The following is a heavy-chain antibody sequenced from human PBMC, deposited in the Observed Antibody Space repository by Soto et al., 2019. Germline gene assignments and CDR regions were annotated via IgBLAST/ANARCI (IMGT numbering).Heavy chain of an antibody. V-gene: IGHV3-33*01. CDR2: IWYDGSNK. D-gene: IGHD3-22*01. CDR1: GFTFSSYG. Sequence: GGSLRLSCAASGFTFSSYGMHWVRQAPGKGLEWVAVIWYDGSNKYYADSVKGRFTISRDNSKNTLYLQMNSLRAEDTAVYYCARALDDSSGYYYHGPDYWGQGTLVTVSS. J-gene: IGHJ4*02. CDR3: ARALDDSSGYYYHGPDY.